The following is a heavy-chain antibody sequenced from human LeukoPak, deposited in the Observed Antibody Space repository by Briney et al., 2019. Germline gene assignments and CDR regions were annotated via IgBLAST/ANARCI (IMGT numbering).Heavy chain of an antibody. CDR3: ARLHYNYYYMDV. Sequence: SETLSLTCTVSGDSISSGVSYWGWIRQRPGKGLEWIAYIFYSGSTYYNPSLKSRVTISVDTSNNHFSLEVRSVTAADTAMYFCARLHYNYYYMDVWGKGTPVTVSS. CDR1: GDSISSGVSY. V-gene: IGHV4-31*03. D-gene: IGHD1-14*01. J-gene: IGHJ6*03. CDR2: IFYSGST.